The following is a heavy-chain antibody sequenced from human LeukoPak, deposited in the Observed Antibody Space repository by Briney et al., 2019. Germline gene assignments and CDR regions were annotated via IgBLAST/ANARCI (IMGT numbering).Heavy chain of an antibody. J-gene: IGHJ4*02. CDR2: IYYSGST. D-gene: IGHD6-13*01. V-gene: IGHV4-39*01. CDR3: ARITYSSSWYGSDY. CDR1: GGSISSSSYY. Sequence: SETLSLTCTVSGGSISSSSYYWGWIRQPPGKGLEWIGSIYYSGSTYYNPSLKSRVTISVDTSKNQFSLKLSSVTAADTAVYYCARITYSSSWYGSDYWGQGTLVTVSS.